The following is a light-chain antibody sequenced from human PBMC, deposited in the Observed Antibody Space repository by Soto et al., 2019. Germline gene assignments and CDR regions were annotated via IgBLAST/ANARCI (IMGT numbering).Light chain of an antibody. J-gene: IGLJ2*01. CDR1: SSDVGGYHY. Sequence: QSVLTQPASVSGSPGPSITISFTGSSSDVGGYHYVSWYQQYPGEAPKLVISEVSNRPSGVSNRFSGSKSGNTASLTICGLQSEDEADDYFCSYTSGTTPLFGGGTAVTVL. CDR2: EVS. V-gene: IGLV2-14*01. CDR3: CSYTSGTTPL.